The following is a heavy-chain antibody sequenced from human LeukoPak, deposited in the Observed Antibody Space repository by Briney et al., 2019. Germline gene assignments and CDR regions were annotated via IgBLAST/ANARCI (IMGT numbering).Heavy chain of an antibody. J-gene: IGHJ6*02. Sequence: PGGSLRLSCEASEFTFSDYYMSWIRQAPGKGLEWISYISDSAINTHYADSVKGRFTISRDNAKKLLVLEMKSLRGEDTAVYYCAAYYGSGSVNYYRGMDIWGQGTTVTVSS. CDR1: EFTFSDYY. CDR2: ISDSAINT. D-gene: IGHD3-10*01. V-gene: IGHV3-11*01. CDR3: AAYYGSGSVNYYRGMDI.